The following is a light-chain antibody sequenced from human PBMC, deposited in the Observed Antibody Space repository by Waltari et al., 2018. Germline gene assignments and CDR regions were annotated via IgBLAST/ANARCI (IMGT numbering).Light chain of an antibody. J-gene: IGKJ3*01. V-gene: IGKV3-15*01. CDR3: QQYNNGPRV. CDR1: QSVSSN. CDR2: DAS. Sequence: EIVMTQSPATPSVSPGARATRSCRASQSVSSNLVWYQQKPDQAPSLLIYDASTRATGIPARFSGSGSGTEFTLTISSLQSEDFAVYHCQQYNNGPRVFGPGTKVDIK.